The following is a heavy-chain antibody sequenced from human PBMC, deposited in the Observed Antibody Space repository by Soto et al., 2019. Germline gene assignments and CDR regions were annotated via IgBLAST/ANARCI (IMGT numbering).Heavy chain of an antibody. Sequence: GGSLRLSCAASGGKCVDYWVHWVRQDPGKGLEWVSRMNSDGSTTNYADSVKGRFTVSRDNAKNTLYLQMNSLRAEDTAVYFCARGSSGYISSWYYFDYWGRGTLVTVSS. V-gene: IGHV3-74*01. CDR1: GGKCVDYW. CDR2: MNSDGSTT. CDR3: ARGSSGYISSWYYFDY. J-gene: IGHJ4*02. D-gene: IGHD6-13*01.